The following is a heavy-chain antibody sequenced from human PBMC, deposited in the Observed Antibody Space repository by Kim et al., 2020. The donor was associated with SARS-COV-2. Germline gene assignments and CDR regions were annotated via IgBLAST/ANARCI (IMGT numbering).Heavy chain of an antibody. CDR3: AETIFGRYYYYGMDV. V-gene: IGHV1-2*02. CDR1: GYTFTGYY. D-gene: IGHD3-3*01. J-gene: IGHJ6*02. Sequence: ASVKVSCKASGYTFTGYYMHWVRQAPGQGLEWMGWINPNSGGTNYAQKFQGRVTMTRDTSISTAYMELSRLRSDDTAVYYCAETIFGRYYYYGMDVWGQGTTVTVSS. CDR2: INPNSGGT.